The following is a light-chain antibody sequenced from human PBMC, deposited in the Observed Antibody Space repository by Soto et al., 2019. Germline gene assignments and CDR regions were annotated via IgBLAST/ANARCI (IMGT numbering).Light chain of an antibody. V-gene: IGKV3-11*01. Sequence: EIVLTQSPATLSLSPGEGATLSCRASQSVSNYLAWYQQKPGQPPRLLIYDTSNRATGIPARFSGGGSGTDFTLTISSLEPEDFAVYYCQQRSDWPSLTFGGGTKVEIK. CDR1: QSVSNY. CDR2: DTS. CDR3: QQRSDWPSLT. J-gene: IGKJ4*01.